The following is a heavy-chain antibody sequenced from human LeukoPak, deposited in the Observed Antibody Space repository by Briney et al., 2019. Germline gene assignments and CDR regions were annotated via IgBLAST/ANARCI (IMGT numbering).Heavy chain of an antibody. CDR3: ARDQIAVAGPFDY. CDR2: ISPYNGNT. V-gene: IGHV1-18*01. Sequence: ASVQVSCQASGYTFTSYGFSWVRQAPGQGLEWMGWISPYNGNTNPAQELQGRLTMTTDTSKSTAYMELRSLRSDDTAVYYCARDQIAVAGPFDYWGQGTLVTVSS. CDR1: GYTFTSYG. D-gene: IGHD6-19*01. J-gene: IGHJ4*02.